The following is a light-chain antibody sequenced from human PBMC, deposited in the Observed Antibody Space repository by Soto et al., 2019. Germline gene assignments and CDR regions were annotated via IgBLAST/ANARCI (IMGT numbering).Light chain of an antibody. CDR1: QSVRSN. J-gene: IGKJ5*01. CDR2: DAS. Sequence: EIVMTQSPATLSVSAGERATLSCRARQSVRSNLAWYQQKPGQAPRLLIYDASTRATGIPARFSGSGSGTEVILPIRSLQSEDFGVYDCQQYNNWPPITFGQGTRLEIK. CDR3: QQYNNWPPIT. V-gene: IGKV3D-15*01.